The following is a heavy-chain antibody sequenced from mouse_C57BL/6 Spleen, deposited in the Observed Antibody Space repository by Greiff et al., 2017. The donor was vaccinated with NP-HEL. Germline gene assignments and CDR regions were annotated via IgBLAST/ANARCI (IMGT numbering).Heavy chain of an antibody. CDR1: GFNIKDYY. J-gene: IGHJ2*01. V-gene: IGHV14-1*01. CDR3: TTDYYSSNYGY. D-gene: IGHD1-1*01. CDR2: IDPEDGDN. Sequence: VQLRQSGAELVRPGASVKLSCTASGFNIKDYYMHWVKQRPEQGLEWIGRIDPEDGDNEYAPKFQGTATMTADTYSNTAYLHLSSLTSEAAAVYYCTTDYYSSNYGYWGQGTTLTVSS.